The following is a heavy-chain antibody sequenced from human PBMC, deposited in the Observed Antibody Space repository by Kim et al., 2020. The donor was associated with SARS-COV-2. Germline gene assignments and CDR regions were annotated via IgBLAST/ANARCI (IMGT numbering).Heavy chain of an antibody. CDR2: IKQDGSEK. J-gene: IGHJ4*02. D-gene: IGHD3-16*01. CDR3: ARSLLIWGSYRPYFDS. CDR1: GFTFSSYW. Sequence: GGSLRLSCAASGFTFSSYWMSWVRQAPGKGLEWVANIKQDGSEKYYVDSVKGRFTISRDNAKNSLYLQMNSLRVEDTALYYCARSLLIWGSYRPYFDSWGQGTLVTVSS. V-gene: IGHV3-7*03.